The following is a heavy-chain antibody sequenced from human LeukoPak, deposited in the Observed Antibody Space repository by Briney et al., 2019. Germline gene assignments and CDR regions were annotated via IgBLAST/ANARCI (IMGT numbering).Heavy chain of an antibody. CDR3: ARLYCSRTSCYYSN. V-gene: IGHV4-34*01. J-gene: IGHJ4*02. Sequence: SETLSLTCAVYGGSFSGYFWSWIRQPPGKGLEWIGEVNHSGRTNYNPSLKSRVTISLDTSKNQFSLKLSSVTAADTAIYYCARLYCSRTSCYYSNWGQGTLVTVSS. D-gene: IGHD2-2*01. CDR2: VNHSGRT. CDR1: GGSFSGYF.